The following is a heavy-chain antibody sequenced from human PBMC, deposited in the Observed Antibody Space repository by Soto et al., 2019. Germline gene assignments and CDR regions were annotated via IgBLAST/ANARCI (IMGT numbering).Heavy chain of an antibody. D-gene: IGHD4-17*01. CDR3: ARDQPTVTIEY. V-gene: IGHV3-21*01. J-gene: IGHJ4*02. Sequence: EVQLVESGGGLVKPGGSLRLSCAASGFTFSRYSMIWVRQAPGRGLEWVSSISSSSIYMFYADSVKGRFTISRDNARNSLYLQMNSLRAEDTVVYYCARDQPTVTIEYWGQGTLVTVSS. CDR1: GFTFSRYS. CDR2: ISSSSIYM.